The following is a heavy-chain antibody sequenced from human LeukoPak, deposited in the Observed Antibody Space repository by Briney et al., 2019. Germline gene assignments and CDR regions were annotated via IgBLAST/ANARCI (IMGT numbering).Heavy chain of an antibody. CDR1: GFTFSSYG. Sequence: PGRSLRLSCAASGFTFSSYGMHWVRQAPGKGLEWVAVVSYDGSKYYADSVKGQFTISRDNSKNTLYLQMSSLRAEDTAVYYCAKDLNRGLPDYWGQGTLVTVSS. CDR2: VSYDGSK. J-gene: IGHJ4*02. D-gene: IGHD2-21*02. CDR3: AKDLNRGLPDY. V-gene: IGHV3-30*18.